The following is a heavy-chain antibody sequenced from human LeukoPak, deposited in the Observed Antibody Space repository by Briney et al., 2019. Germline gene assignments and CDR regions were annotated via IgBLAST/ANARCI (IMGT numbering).Heavy chain of an antibody. V-gene: IGHV3-74*01. Sequence: GGSLRLSCAASGFTFSNNWMHWVRQAPGKGLVWVSRINSDGSSISNVDSVKGRFTISRDNAKNMLYPQMNSLRAEDTAVYYCATSMAGYNWFDPWGQGTLVTVSS. CDR3: ATSMAGYNWFDP. D-gene: IGHD6-6*01. J-gene: IGHJ5*02. CDR2: INSDGSSI. CDR1: GFTFSNNW.